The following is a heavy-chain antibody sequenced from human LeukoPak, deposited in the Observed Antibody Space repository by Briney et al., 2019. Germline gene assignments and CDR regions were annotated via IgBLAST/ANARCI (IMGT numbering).Heavy chain of an antibody. CDR3: ARPLSDYRLNWFDP. CDR2: IYYSGST. CDR1: GGSISSSSYY. Sequence: KSSETLSLTCTVSGGSISSSSYYWGWIRHPPGKGLGWIGSIYYSGSTYYNPSLKSRVTISVDTSKNQFSLKLSSVTAADTAVYYCARPLSDYRLNWFDPWGQGTLVTVSS. D-gene: IGHD4-11*01. V-gene: IGHV4-39*01. J-gene: IGHJ5*02.